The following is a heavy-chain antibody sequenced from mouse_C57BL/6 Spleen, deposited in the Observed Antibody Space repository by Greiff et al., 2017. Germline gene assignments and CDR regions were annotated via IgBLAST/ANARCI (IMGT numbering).Heavy chain of an antibody. CDR3: ARTFYDYACDY. V-gene: IGHV1-66*01. D-gene: IGHD2-4*01. Sequence: QVHVKQSGPELVKPGASVKISCKASGYSFTSYYIHWVKQRPGQGLEWIGWIYPGSGNTKYNEKFKGKATLTADTSSSTAYMQLSSLTSEDSAVYYCARTFYDYACDYWGQGTTLTVSS. J-gene: IGHJ2*01. CDR1: GYSFTSYY. CDR2: IYPGSGNT.